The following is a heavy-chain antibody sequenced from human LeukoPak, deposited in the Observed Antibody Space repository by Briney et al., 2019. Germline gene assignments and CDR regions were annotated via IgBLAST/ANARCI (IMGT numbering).Heavy chain of an antibody. Sequence: SSVKVSCKASGGTFSSYAISWVRQAPGQGVEWMGGIIPIFGTANNAQKFQGRVTITPDESTSTAYMELSSLRSEDTAVYYCARDRTEVVPAAKRDYNWFDPWGQGTLVTVSS. CDR3: ARDRTEVVPAAKRDYNWFDP. J-gene: IGHJ5*02. V-gene: IGHV1-69*01. D-gene: IGHD2-2*01. CDR1: GGTFSSYA. CDR2: IIPIFGTA.